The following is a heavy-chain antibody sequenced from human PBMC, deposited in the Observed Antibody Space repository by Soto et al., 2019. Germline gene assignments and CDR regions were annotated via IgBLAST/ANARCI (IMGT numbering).Heavy chain of an antibody. CDR1: GLTLNISG. Sequence: SIGLACAACGLTLNISGMALVRQETGKGLEWVAVISYDGSNKYYADSVKGRFTISRDNSKNTLYLQMNSLRAEDTAVYYCAKLITMVRGAAVFDYWGQGTLVTVSS. J-gene: IGHJ4*02. D-gene: IGHD3-10*01. V-gene: IGHV3-30*18. CDR3: AKLITMVRGAAVFDY. CDR2: ISYDGSNK.